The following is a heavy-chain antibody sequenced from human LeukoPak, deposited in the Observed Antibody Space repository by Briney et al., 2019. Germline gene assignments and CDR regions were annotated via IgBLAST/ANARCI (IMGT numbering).Heavy chain of an antibody. CDR1: GGSISSYY. J-gene: IGHJ3*02. Sequence: SETLSLTCTVSGGSISSYYWSWIRQPPGKGLEWIGYIYYSGSTNYNPSLKSRVTISVDTSKNQFSLKLSSVTAADTAVYYCARGPFWIGDAFDIWGQGTMVTVSS. D-gene: IGHD2-2*03. CDR3: ARGPFWIGDAFDI. V-gene: IGHV4-59*12. CDR2: IYYSGST.